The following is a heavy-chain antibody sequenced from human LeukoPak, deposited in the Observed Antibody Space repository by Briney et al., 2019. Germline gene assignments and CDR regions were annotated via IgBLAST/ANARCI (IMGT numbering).Heavy chain of an antibody. Sequence: GGSLRLSCAASGFTFSSYWMYWVRQAPGEGLVWVSRINSDGSSTSYADSVKGRFTISRDNAKNTLYLQMNSLRAEDTAVYYCAREKQLAYYYYNGMDVWGQGTTVTVSS. CDR2: INSDGSST. J-gene: IGHJ6*02. CDR1: GFTFSSYW. V-gene: IGHV3-74*01. CDR3: AREKQLAYYYYNGMDV. D-gene: IGHD6-13*01.